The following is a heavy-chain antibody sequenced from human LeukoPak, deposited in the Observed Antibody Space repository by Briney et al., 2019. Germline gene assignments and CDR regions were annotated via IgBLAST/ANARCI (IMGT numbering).Heavy chain of an antibody. J-gene: IGHJ4*02. D-gene: IGHD3-22*01. CDR2: TSYDESNK. CDR3: ARDFQTIYYDGSAFYSPFDD. Sequence: GGSLRLSCTVSGFTFSSYAMHWVRQAPGKGLEWVAVTSYDESNKSYADSVKGRFTVYRDNYKDTLYLQMNNLRPDDTAVYFCARDFQTIYYDGSAFYSPFDDWGQGTLVIVSS. CDR1: GFTFSSYA. V-gene: IGHV3-30*14.